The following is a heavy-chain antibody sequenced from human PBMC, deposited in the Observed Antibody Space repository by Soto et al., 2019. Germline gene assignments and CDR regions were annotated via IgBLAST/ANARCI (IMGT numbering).Heavy chain of an antibody. J-gene: IGHJ3*02. V-gene: IGHV5-51*01. Sequence: GESLKISCKGSGYNFANFWIGWVRQMPGKGLEWMGMIFPCDSDTKSSPSLEGQITMSVDKSDSSAYLQWRSLKASDTAIYYCAAGYSTGLDAFDIWGQGTMVTVSS. CDR3: AAGYSTGLDAFDI. D-gene: IGHD2-8*02. CDR1: GYNFANFW. CDR2: IFPCDSDT.